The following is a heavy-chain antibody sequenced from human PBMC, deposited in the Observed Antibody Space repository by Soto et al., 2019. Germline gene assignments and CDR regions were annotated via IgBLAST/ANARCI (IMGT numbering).Heavy chain of an antibody. Sequence: QVQLQESGPGLVKPSETLSLTCTVSGGSISSYYWSWIRQPPGQGLEWIGYIYYSGSTNYNPSLKSRVTISVDTSKNQFSLKLSSVTAADTAVYYCAGEGGYSSSLDYWGQGTLVTVSS. CDR3: AGEGGYSSSLDY. CDR2: IYYSGST. CDR1: GGSISSYY. D-gene: IGHD6-6*01. V-gene: IGHV4-59*01. J-gene: IGHJ4*02.